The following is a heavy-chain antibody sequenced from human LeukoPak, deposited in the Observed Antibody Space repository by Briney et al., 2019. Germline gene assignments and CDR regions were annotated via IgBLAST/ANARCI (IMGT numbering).Heavy chain of an antibody. Sequence: KTGGSLRLSCAASGFTFSDYFMSWIRQAPGKALEWVSYTSSSGSSIYYADSVKGRFTISRDNAKNSLYLQMNSLRAEDTAVYYCVSSTEDGWADPLGRYYFGYWGQGTLVTVSS. CDR3: VSSTEDGWADPLGRYYFGY. V-gene: IGHV3-11*04. CDR2: TSSSGSSI. D-gene: IGHD7-27*01. J-gene: IGHJ4*02. CDR1: GFTFSDYF.